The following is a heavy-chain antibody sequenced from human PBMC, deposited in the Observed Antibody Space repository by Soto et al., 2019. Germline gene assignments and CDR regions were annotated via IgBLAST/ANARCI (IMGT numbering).Heavy chain of an antibody. CDR1: GGSFSGYY. Sequence: PSETLSLTCAVYGGSFSGYYWSWIRQPPGKGLEWIGEINHSGSTNYNPSLKSRVTISVDTSKNQFSLKLSSVTAADTAVYYCARAGPRYDFWSGYYTRWGQGTLVTVSS. V-gene: IGHV4-34*01. D-gene: IGHD3-3*01. J-gene: IGHJ4*02. CDR3: ARAGPRYDFWSGYYTR. CDR2: INHSGST.